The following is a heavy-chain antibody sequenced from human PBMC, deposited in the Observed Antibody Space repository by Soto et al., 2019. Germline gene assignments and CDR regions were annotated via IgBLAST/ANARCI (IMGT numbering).Heavy chain of an antibody. CDR3: AASSWLQLWTFDP. CDR1: GGTFSSYT. CDR2: IIPILGIA. V-gene: IGHV1-69*02. Sequence: QVQLVQSGAEVKKPGSSVKVSCKASGGTFSSYTISWVRQAPGQGLEWMGRIIPILGIANYAQKFQGRVTSTADKSTSTDYMELSSLRPEDTAGYDCAASSWLQLWTFDPWGQGTLVTVSS. J-gene: IGHJ5*02. D-gene: IGHD5-18*01.